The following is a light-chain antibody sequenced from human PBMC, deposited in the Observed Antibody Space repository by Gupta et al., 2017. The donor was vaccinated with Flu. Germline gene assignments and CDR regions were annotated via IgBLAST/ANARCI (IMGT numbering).Light chain of an antibody. CDR3: VQGTQFPYT. CDR2: QTS. V-gene: IGKV2-24*01. J-gene: IGKJ2*01. CDR1: QSLVHSDGNTY. Sequence: ISCRSSQSLVHSDGNTYLNWLQQRPGQPPRVLSYQTSIRLSGVPDRFSCSGAGTDFTLTVIRVEAEDVGVYYCVQGTQFPYTFGQGTKLEIK.